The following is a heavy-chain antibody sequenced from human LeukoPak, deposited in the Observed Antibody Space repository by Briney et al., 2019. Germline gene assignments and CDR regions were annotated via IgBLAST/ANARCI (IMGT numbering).Heavy chain of an antibody. V-gene: IGHV1-8*03. Sequence: ASVKVSCKASGYTFTSYDINWVRQATGQGLEWMGCMNPNSGNTGYAQKFQGRVTITRNTSISTAYMELSSLRSEDTAVYYCARAGYCSSTSCRSWFDPWGQGTLITVSS. J-gene: IGHJ5*02. CDR3: ARAGYCSSTSCRSWFDP. CDR1: GYTFTSYD. CDR2: MNPNSGNT. D-gene: IGHD2-2*03.